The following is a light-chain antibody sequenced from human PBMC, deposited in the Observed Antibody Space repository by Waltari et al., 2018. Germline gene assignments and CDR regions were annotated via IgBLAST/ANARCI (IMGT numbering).Light chain of an antibody. V-gene: IGKV3-20*01. Sequence: SCRAMPGVGRDVAWNRHKPGQAPRRLIYHASTRATGIPDRFSGSGSGTDFSLTISRLEPEDFAVDYCQKYESLPATFGQGTKVEIK. CDR1: PGVGRD. CDR2: HAS. CDR3: QKYESLPAT. J-gene: IGKJ1*01.